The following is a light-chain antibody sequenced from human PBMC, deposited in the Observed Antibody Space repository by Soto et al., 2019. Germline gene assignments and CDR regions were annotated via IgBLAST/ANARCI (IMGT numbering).Light chain of an antibody. CDR1: QSVSSN. CDR3: QQYNNWPPLT. CDR2: GVS. Sequence: ERIMTQSPATLSVSPGESATLSCRASQSVSSNSAWYQQKPGQAPRLLIYGVSTRATGIPARFSGSGSETKFTLTISSLQSEDFAVYYCQQYNNWPPLTFGGGTKVEIK. V-gene: IGKV3-15*01. J-gene: IGKJ4*01.